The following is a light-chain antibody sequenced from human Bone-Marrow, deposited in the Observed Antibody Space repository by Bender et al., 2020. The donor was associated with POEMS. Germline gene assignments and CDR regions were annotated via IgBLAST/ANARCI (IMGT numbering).Light chain of an antibody. Sequence: QSALTQPPSASGSPGESVTISCTGTSGDIGTYNYVSWYQQHPGKAPKLMIYEVNKRPSGVPNRFSGSKSGNTASLTISGLQAEDEADYYCCPHAGGATFVLFGGGTKLTVL. J-gene: IGLJ2*01. V-gene: IGLV2-8*01. CDR3: CPHAGGATFVL. CDR1: SGDIGTYNY. CDR2: EVN.